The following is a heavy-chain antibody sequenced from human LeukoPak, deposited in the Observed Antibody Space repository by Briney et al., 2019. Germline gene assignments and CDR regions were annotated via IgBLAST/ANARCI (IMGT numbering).Heavy chain of an antibody. V-gene: IGHV1-2*02. CDR2: INPYSGAT. Sequence: GASVKVSCKASGYTFTGYYMHWVRQAPGQGLEWMGWINPYSGATNYAQKFQGRVTMTRDTSISTAYMDLSSLKSDDTAVYYCARAHIGNDLFIDYWSQGTLVTVSS. D-gene: IGHD2-21*01. CDR1: GYTFTGYY. J-gene: IGHJ4*02. CDR3: ARAHIGNDLFIDY.